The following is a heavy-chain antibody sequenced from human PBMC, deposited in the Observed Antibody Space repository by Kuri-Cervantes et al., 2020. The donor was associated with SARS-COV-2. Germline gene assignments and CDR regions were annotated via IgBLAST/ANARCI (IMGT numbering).Heavy chain of an antibody. D-gene: IGHD2-21*01. J-gene: IGHJ4*02. Sequence: GGSLRLSCAASGFTFSSYAMSWVRQAPGKGLEWVSAISGSGGSTYYADSVEGRFTISRDNSKNTLYLQMNSLRAEDTAVYYCAKAGYCGGDCYSDYFDYWGQGTLVTVSS. V-gene: IGHV3-23*01. CDR1: GFTFSSYA. CDR3: AKAGYCGGDCYSDYFDY. CDR2: ISGSGGST.